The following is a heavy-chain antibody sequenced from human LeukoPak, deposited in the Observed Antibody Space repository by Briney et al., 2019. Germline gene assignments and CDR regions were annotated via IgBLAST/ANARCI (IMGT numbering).Heavy chain of an antibody. V-gene: IGHV1-18*01. CDR3: ARELGDFWSGYSNWFDP. D-gene: IGHD3-3*01. Sequence: ASVKVSCKASGYTFTSYGISWVRQAPGQGLEWMGWISAYNGNTNYAQKLQGRVTMTTDTSTSTAYMELRSLRSDDTAVYYCARELGDFWSGYSNWFDPWGQGTLVTVSS. CDR1: GYTFTSYG. CDR2: ISAYNGNT. J-gene: IGHJ5*02.